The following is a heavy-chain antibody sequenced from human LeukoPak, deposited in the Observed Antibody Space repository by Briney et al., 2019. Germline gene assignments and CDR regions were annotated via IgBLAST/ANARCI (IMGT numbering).Heavy chain of an antibody. CDR2: ISGSGGST. CDR3: AKDRGAAAGINWFDP. CDR1: GFTFSGYG. J-gene: IGHJ5*02. Sequence: GGSLRLSCAASGFTFSGYGMSWVRQAPGKGLEWVSAISGSGGSTYYADSVKGRFTISRDNSKNTLYLQMNSLRAEDTAVYYCAKDRGAAAGINWFDPWGQGTLVTVSS. D-gene: IGHD6-13*01. V-gene: IGHV3-23*01.